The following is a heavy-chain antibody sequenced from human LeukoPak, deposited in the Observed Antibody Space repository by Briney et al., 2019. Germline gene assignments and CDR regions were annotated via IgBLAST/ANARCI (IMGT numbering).Heavy chain of an antibody. D-gene: IGHD3-22*01. J-gene: IGHJ4*02. V-gene: IGHV5-51*01. CDR2: IYPGDSDT. CDR3: ARDDSSGYYYDFDY. Sequence: GESLKISCWDSGSSFTSYWIGWVRQMPGKGLEWMGIIYPGDSDTRYSPSFQGQVTISADKSISTAYLQRSSLKASDTAMYYCARDDSSGYYYDFDYWGQGTLVTVSS. CDR1: GSSFTSYW.